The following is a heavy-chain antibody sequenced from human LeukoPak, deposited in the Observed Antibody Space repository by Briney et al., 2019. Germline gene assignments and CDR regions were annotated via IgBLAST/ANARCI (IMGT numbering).Heavy chain of an antibody. CDR3: VRNIVVVPAAMGRNYYYYYGMDV. J-gene: IGHJ6*02. CDR1: GYTFTGYY. D-gene: IGHD2-2*01. V-gene: IGHV1-2*02. Sequence: ASVKVSCKASGYTFTGYYMHWVRQAPGQGLEWMGWINPNSGGTNYAQKFQGRVTMTRDTSISTAYMELSRLRSDDTAVYYCVRNIVVVPAAMGRNYYYYYGMDVWGQGTTVTVSS. CDR2: INPNSGGT.